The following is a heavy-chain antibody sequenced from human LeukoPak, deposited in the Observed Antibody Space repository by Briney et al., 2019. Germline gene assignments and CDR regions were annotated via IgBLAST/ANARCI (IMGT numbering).Heavy chain of an antibody. Sequence: TSETLSLTCSVSGDSISSNHWSWIRQPPGKGLEWIGYMYYSGSTNYNPSLKSRVTISVDTSKNQFTLKLSSVTAADTAVYYCARRGVVATPDANFWGQGTLVTVSS. CDR3: ARRGVVATPDANF. D-gene: IGHD5-12*01. J-gene: IGHJ4*01. CDR1: GDSISSNH. V-gene: IGHV4-59*12. CDR2: MYYSGST.